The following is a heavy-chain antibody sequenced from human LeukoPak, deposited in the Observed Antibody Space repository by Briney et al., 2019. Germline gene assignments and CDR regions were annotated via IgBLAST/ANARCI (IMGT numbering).Heavy chain of an antibody. Sequence: SSQTLSLTCTVFGGSISRCDYYWSWIRQPPGKGLEWFGYIYYSGSTYYNPSLKSRVTISVDTSKNQFSLKLSSVTAADTAVYYCARGRMGATDIDYWGQGTLVTVSS. J-gene: IGHJ4*02. CDR1: GGSISRCDYY. CDR3: ARGRMGATDIDY. D-gene: IGHD1-26*01. CDR2: IYYSGST. V-gene: IGHV4-30-4*08.